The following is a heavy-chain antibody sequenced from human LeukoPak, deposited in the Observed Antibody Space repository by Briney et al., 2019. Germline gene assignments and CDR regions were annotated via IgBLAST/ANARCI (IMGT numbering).Heavy chain of an antibody. CDR2: ISGSGGST. D-gene: IGHD3-10*01. Sequence: GGSLRPSQAASGFTFSVDAMSWVRQAPGKGLEWVSAISGSGGSTYYADSVKGRFTISRDNSKNTLYLQMNRLRDEDTAVYYCAAPIYGSWSWDYWGQGTLVTVSS. CDR3: AAPIYGSWSWDY. J-gene: IGHJ4*02. V-gene: IGHV3-23*01. CDR1: GFTFSVDA.